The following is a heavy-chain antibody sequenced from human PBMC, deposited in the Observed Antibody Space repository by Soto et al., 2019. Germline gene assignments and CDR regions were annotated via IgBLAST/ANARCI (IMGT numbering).Heavy chain of an antibody. Sequence: EVQLVESGGGLVQPGGSLRLSCAASGFTFSRYWMSWVRQAPGKGLEWVASIKQDGSATYLVDSVNGRFTISRDNAKNSVYLQMNSRRAEETAVYYCARYYDFWSDLPYFASWGHGALVTVSA. D-gene: IGHD3-3*01. J-gene: IGHJ4*01. CDR1: GFTFSRYW. CDR2: IKQDGSAT. V-gene: IGHV3-7*01. CDR3: ARYYDFWSDLPYFAS.